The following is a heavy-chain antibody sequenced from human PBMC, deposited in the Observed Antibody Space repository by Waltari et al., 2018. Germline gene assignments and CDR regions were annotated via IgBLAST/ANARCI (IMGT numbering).Heavy chain of an antibody. CDR3: ARDPRGDASFYYHMDV. Sequence: QGQLVESGGGVVQPGRSLRLSCEVSGFSFGTYPMHWVRQAPGKGLEWVAVVSFDENISYYADSVKGRFTISRDNSESTLYLQMNSLRAEDTAVYFCARDPRGDASFYYHMDVWGRGTTVTVSS. D-gene: IGHD2-2*01. J-gene: IGHJ6*03. V-gene: IGHV3-30-3*01. CDR1: GFSFGTYP. CDR2: VSFDENIS.